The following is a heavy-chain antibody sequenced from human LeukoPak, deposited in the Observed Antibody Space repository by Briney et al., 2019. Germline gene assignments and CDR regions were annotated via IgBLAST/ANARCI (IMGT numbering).Heavy chain of an antibody. J-gene: IGHJ4*02. D-gene: IGHD1-26*01. CDR1: GFTFSNYA. CDR3: AKKEGGSDH. V-gene: IGHV3-23*01. Sequence: GGSLRLSCAVSGFTFSNYAMSWVRQAPGRGLEWVSAISGDADSTYYADSVKGRFTISRDNSKNTLYLQMNSLRADDTAVYYCAKKEGGSDHWGQGALVTVSS. CDR2: ISGDADST.